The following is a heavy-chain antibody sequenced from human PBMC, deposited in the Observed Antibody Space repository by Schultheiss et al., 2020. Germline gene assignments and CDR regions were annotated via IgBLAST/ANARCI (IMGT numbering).Heavy chain of an antibody. CDR3: AREKEIHDYSNGGFDP. V-gene: IGHV3-30*14. CDR2: ISYDGSNK. J-gene: IGHJ5*02. CDR1: GFTFSSYA. D-gene: IGHD4-11*01. Sequence: GGSLRLSCAASGFTFSSYAMHWVRQAPGKGLEWVAVISYDGSNKYYADSVKGRFTISRDNSKNTLYLQINSLRAEDTAVYYCAREKEIHDYSNGGFDPWGQGTLVTVSS.